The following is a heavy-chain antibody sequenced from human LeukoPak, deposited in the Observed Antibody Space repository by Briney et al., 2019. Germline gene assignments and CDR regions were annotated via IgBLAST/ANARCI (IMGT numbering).Heavy chain of an antibody. CDR3: ATSYSSSSKIDY. CDR2: IYYSGST. J-gene: IGHJ4*02. CDR1: VWSFSGCY. Sequence: SETLSLTCGVYVWSFSGCYWSWIRQPPGKGLEWMGYIYYSGSTNYNPSLKSRGTISVDTSKNQFSLKLSSVTAADTAVYYCATSYSSSSKIDYWGRGTLVTVSS. D-gene: IGHD6-6*01. V-gene: IGHV4-59*01.